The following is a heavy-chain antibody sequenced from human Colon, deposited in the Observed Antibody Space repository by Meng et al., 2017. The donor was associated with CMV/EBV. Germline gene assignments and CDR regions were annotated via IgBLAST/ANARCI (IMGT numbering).Heavy chain of an antibody. Sequence: SCAISGDSVSSNSAAWNWIRQSPSRGLEWLGRTYYRSKWYNDYAVSVKSRITINPDTSKNQFSLQLNSVTPEDTAVYYCARDRTEKQWLVRLGYYYGMDVWGQGTTVTVSS. J-gene: IGHJ6*02. V-gene: IGHV6-1*01. D-gene: IGHD6-19*01. CDR3: ARDRTEKQWLVRLGYYYGMDV. CDR1: GDSVSSNSAA. CDR2: TYYRSKWYN.